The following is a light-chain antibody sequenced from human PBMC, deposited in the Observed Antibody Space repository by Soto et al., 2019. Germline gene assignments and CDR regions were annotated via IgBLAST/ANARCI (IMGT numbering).Light chain of an antibody. CDR2: GAS. CDR1: QSSSTF. Sequence: EIVLTQSPGTLSLSPGERATLSCRASQSSSTFLAWYQQKPGRAPRLLIYGASSRATGIPDRFSGSGSGTDFTLTISRLEPEDFAVYYCQQYGSSPLYTFGQGTKLEIK. V-gene: IGKV3-20*01. CDR3: QQYGSSPLYT. J-gene: IGKJ2*01.